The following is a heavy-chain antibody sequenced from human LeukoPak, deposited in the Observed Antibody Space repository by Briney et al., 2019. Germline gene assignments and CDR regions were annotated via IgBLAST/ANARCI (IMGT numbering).Heavy chain of an antibody. J-gene: IGHJ2*01. CDR2: MNPAGDDA. CDR1: GYSFTNYY. V-gene: IGHV1-8*01. CDR3: ARGAVTTAVHWHFSL. Sequence: ASVKVSCKASGYSFTNYYISWVRQATGQGLEWMGWMNPAGDDAGYAQKFQGRMTLTRDTSVSTVYMELSSLRSEDTAVYYCARGAVTTAVHWHFSLWGRGTLVTVSS. D-gene: IGHD4-17*01.